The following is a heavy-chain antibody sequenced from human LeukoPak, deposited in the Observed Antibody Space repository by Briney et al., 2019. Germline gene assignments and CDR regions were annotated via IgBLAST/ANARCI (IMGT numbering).Heavy chain of an antibody. Sequence: SETLSLTCTVSSGSIFRSNWWSWVRQPPGKGLEWIGQIFHSGSTSYSPSLKSRVTISVDKSKNQFSLRLTSVTAADTAVYYCARSPTKRVPEDYWGQGTLVTVSS. V-gene: IGHV4-4*02. CDR3: ARSPTKRVPEDY. J-gene: IGHJ4*02. CDR1: SGSIFRSNW. CDR2: IFHSGST. D-gene: IGHD2-2*01.